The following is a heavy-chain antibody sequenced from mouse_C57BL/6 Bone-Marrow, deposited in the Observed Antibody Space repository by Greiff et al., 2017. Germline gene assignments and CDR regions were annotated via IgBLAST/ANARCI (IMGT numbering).Heavy chain of an antibody. CDR2: IYPKSGNT. Sequence: VKLVESGAELARPGASVKLSCQASGYTFTSYGISWVKRRTGQGIEWIGEIYPKSGNTYSNEKFKGQTTLTADKSSSTAYMELHSLTSDDSAVYFCARYYYYGSSYRWYFDVWGTGTTVTVSS. CDR3: ARYYYYGSSYRWYFDV. CDR1: GYTFTSYG. V-gene: IGHV1-81*01. J-gene: IGHJ1*03. D-gene: IGHD1-1*01.